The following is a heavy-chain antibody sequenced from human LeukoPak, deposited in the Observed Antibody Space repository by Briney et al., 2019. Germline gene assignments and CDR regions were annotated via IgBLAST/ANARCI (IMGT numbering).Heavy chain of an antibody. CDR1: GFTFSSYS. Sequence: PGGSLRLSCAASGFTFSSYSMNWVRQAPGKGLEWVSSISSSSSYIYYADSVKGRFTISRDNAKNSLYLQMNSLRAEDTAVYYCARGSIAATYLDYWGQGTLVTVSS. J-gene: IGHJ4*02. CDR3: ARGSIAATYLDY. D-gene: IGHD6-13*01. CDR2: ISSSSSYI. V-gene: IGHV3-21*01.